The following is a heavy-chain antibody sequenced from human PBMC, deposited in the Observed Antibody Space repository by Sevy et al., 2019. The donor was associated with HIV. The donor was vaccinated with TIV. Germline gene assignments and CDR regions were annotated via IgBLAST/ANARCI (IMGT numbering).Heavy chain of an antibody. D-gene: IGHD6-6*01. CDR1: GGSISSGDYY. CDR2: IYYSGST. V-gene: IGHV4-30-4*01. Sequence: SETLSLTCTVSGGSISSGDYYWSWIRQPPGKGLEWIGYIYYSGSTYYNPSLKSRVTISVDRSKNQFSLKLGSVTAADTAVYYCTGIAARRNGYYFDYWGQGTLVTVSS. CDR3: TGIAARRNGYYFDY. J-gene: IGHJ4*02.